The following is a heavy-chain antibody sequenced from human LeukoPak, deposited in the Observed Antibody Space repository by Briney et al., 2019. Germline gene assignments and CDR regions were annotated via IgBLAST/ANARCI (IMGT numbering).Heavy chain of an antibody. J-gene: IGHJ4*02. CDR3: AKDLGYCSSTNCYLDY. V-gene: IGHV3-23*01. CDR2: ISASGDST. D-gene: IGHD2-2*01. Sequence: GVLRLSCAASGFTFSRYAMSWVRQTPGKGLEWVSTISASGDSTFHADSVKGRFTISRDNSKNTLYLQMNSLRTEDTAVYYCAKDLGYCSSTNCYLDYWGQGTLVTVSS. CDR1: GFTFSRYA.